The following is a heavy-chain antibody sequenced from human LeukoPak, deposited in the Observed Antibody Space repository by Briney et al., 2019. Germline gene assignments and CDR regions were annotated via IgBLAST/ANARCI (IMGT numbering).Heavy chain of an antibody. CDR3: ARVIRGVIAAHFDY. V-gene: IGHV3-20*04. Sequence: GGPLRLSCAASGFTFDDYGLIWVPRAPGKGLEWVSGINWNGDTIGYVNSVQGRFTITRDTAKNSLYLQMNSVRAEDTALYYCARVIRGVIAAHFDYWGQGALVTVSS. D-gene: IGHD3-10*01. J-gene: IGHJ4*02. CDR1: GFTFDDYG. CDR2: INWNGDTI.